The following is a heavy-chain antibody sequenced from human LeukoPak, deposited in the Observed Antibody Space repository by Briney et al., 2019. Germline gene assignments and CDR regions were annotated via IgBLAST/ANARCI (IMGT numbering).Heavy chain of an antibody. D-gene: IGHD3-10*01. CDR3: ARQPHAFDNWFDP. V-gene: IGHV4-39*01. J-gene: IGHJ5*02. CDR2: IHYRGNT. CDR1: SGSISSRDYY. Sequence: SETLSLTCTVSSGSISSRDYYWGWIRQPPGKGLEWIGNIHYRGNTYYNPSLKSRVTISVDTSKNQFSLRLTSVTAADTAVYYCARQPHAFDNWFDPWGQGTLVTVSS.